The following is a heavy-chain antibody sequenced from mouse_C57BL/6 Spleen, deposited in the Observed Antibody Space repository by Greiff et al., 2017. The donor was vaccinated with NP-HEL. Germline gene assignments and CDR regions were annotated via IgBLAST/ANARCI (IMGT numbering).Heavy chain of an antibody. J-gene: IGHJ1*03. Sequence: QVQLQQPGAELVKPGASVKMSCKASGYTFTSYWITWVKQRPGQGLEWIGDIYPGSGSTYYNDKFKSQVILTVDTPSSTTYMQLSSLTSEDYAVYECARGYDGYYWDFDVWGTGTTVTVSS. CDR2: IYPGSGST. V-gene: IGHV1-55*01. D-gene: IGHD2-3*01. CDR3: ARGYDGYYWDFDV. CDR1: GYTFTSYW.